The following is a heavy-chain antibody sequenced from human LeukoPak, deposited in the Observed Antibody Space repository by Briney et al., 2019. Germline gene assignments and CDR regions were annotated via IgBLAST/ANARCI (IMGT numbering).Heavy chain of an antibody. J-gene: IGHJ3*02. Sequence: GGSLRLSCAASGFTFSSYWMHWVRQAPGKGLVWVSRINSDGSSTSYADSVKGRFTISRDNAKNTLYLQMSSLRAEDTAVYYCARAYYYDSSGYPVAFDIWGQGTMVTVSS. CDR2: INSDGSST. D-gene: IGHD3-22*01. CDR1: GFTFSSYW. CDR3: ARAYYYDSSGYPVAFDI. V-gene: IGHV3-74*01.